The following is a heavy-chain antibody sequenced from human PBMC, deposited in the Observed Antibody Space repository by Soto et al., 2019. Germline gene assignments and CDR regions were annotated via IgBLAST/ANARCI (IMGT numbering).Heavy chain of an antibody. V-gene: IGHV3-30*18. CDR3: AKVDSSGYYYVGGFDY. Sequence: QVQLVESGGGVVQPGRSLRLSCAASGFTFSSYGMHWVRQAPGKGLEWVAVISYDGSNKYYADSVKGRFTIPRDNSKNTLYLQMNSLRAEDTAVYYCAKVDSSGYYYVGGFDYWGQGTLVTVSS. J-gene: IGHJ4*02. D-gene: IGHD3-22*01. CDR2: ISYDGSNK. CDR1: GFTFSSYG.